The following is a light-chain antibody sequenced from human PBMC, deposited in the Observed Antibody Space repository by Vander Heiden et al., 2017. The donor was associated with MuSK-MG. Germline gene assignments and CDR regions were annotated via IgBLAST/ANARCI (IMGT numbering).Light chain of an antibody. CDR3: QKHDSGPRT. CDR2: AAS. Sequence: DIQMTQSPSSLSASVGDRATITCRASQGISNFLAWYQQKPGKVPQLLIYAASTLRSGVPSRFSGSGSGTDFTLTISSLQPEDVATYYCQKHDSGPRTFGQGTKVELK. CDR1: QGISNF. J-gene: IGKJ1*01. V-gene: IGKV1-27*01.